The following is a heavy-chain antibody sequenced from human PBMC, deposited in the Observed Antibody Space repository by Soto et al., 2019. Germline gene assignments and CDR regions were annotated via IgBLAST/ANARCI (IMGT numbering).Heavy chain of an antibody. CDR3: ARGVGCSGGSCYPEIRYYYYYMDV. V-gene: IGHV3-72*01. CDR1: GFTFSDHY. J-gene: IGHJ6*03. CDR2: TRNKANSYTT. Sequence: GGSLRLSCAASGFTFSDHYMDWVRQAPGKGLEWVGRTRNKANSYTTEYAASVKGRFTISRDDSKNSLYLQMNSLKTEDTAVYYCARGVGCSGGSCYPEIRYYYYYMDVWGKGTTVTVSS. D-gene: IGHD2-15*01.